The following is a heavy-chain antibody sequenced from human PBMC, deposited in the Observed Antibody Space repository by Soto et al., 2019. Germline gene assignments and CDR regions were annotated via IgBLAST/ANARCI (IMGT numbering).Heavy chain of an antibody. CDR1: GFTVSSNY. Sequence: GGSLRLSCAASGFTVSSNYMSWVRQAPGKGLEWVPVIYSGGSTYYADSVKGRFTISRDNSKNTLYLQMNSLRAEDTAVYYCATDFHDYGDYVDYWGQGTLVTVSS. CDR2: IYSGGST. CDR3: ATDFHDYGDYVDY. D-gene: IGHD4-17*01. J-gene: IGHJ4*02. V-gene: IGHV3-53*01.